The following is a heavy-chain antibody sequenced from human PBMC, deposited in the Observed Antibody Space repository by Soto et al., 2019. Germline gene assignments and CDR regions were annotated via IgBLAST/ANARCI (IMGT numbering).Heavy chain of an antibody. CDR3: ARASAGGLWFGGGAFDI. CDR1: GFTVSSNY. CDR2: IYSGGST. V-gene: IGHV3-53*01. J-gene: IGHJ3*02. D-gene: IGHD3-10*01. Sequence: EVQLVESGGGLIQPGGSLRLSCAASGFTVSSNYMSWVRQAPGKGLEWVSVIYSGGSTYYADSVKGRFTISRDNSKNTLYLKMNSLRAEDRAVYYCARASAGGLWFGGGAFDIWGQGTMVTVSS.